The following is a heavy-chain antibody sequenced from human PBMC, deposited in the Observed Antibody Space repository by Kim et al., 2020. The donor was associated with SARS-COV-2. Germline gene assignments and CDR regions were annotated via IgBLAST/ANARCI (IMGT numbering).Heavy chain of an antibody. CDR1: GYTFTSYD. D-gene: IGHD3-22*01. CDR3: AREFTVVAPIYYYYYMDV. V-gene: IGHV1-8*01. CDR2: MNPNSGNT. Sequence: ASVKVSCKASGYTFTSYDINWVRQATGQGLEWMGWMNPNSGNTGYAQKFQGRVTMTRNTSISTAYMELSSLRSEDTAVYYCAREFTVVAPIYYYYYMDVWGKGTTVTVSS. J-gene: IGHJ6*03.